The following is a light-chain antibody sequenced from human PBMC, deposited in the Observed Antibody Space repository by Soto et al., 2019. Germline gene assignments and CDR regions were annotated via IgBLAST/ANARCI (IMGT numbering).Light chain of an antibody. V-gene: IGLV2-14*01. CDR1: SSDVGGYNY. CDR3: SSYTSSSTLV. Sequence: QSALTQPASVSGSPGQSITISCTGSSSDVGGYNYVSWYQQHPGKAPKLMIYEVSNRPSGISNRFSGSKSGNTASLTLSGPQAEDEADYYCSSYTSSSTLVFGGGTQLTVL. J-gene: IGLJ2*01. CDR2: EVS.